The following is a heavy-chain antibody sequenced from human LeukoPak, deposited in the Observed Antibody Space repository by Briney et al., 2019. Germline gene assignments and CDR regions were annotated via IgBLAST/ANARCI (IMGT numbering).Heavy chain of an antibody. CDR1: GFTFSSYG. J-gene: IGHJ4*02. V-gene: IGHV3-30*03. D-gene: IGHD3-22*01. CDR2: ISYDGSNK. Sequence: GGSLRLSCAASGFTFSSYGMHWVRQAPGKGLEWVAVISYDGSNKYYADSVKGRFTISRDNSKNTLYLQMNSLRAEDTAVYYCTTDYYDSSGYSPLGGYWGQGTLVTVSS. CDR3: TTDYYDSSGYSPLGGY.